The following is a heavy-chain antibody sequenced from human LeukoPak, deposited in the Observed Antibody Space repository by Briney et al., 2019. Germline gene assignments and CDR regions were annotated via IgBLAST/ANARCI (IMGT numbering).Heavy chain of an antibody. D-gene: IGHD3-10*01. CDR3: ASSTIYGSGSYYTDPFDY. V-gene: IGHV4-39*01. CDR2: IYYSGST. J-gene: IGHJ4*02. CDR1: GGSISSSSYY. Sequence: PSETLSLTCTVSGGSISSSSYYWGWIRQPPGKGLEWIGSIYYSGSTYYNPSLKSRVTISVDTSKNQFPLKLSSVTAADTAVYYCASSTIYGSGSYYTDPFDYWGQGTLVTVSS.